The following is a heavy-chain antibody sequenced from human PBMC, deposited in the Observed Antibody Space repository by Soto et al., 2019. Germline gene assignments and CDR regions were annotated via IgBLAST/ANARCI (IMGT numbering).Heavy chain of an antibody. Sequence: LSLTCSVSGGSVSNKTYYWSWIRQAPGKRLEWIGYVYYSGTTNYNPSLKSRVTISVDLSKNQFSLRLSSVTTADTALYYCARTTAVPNTLRSRYFFDYWGQGTLVTVSS. D-gene: IGHD4-17*01. J-gene: IGHJ4*02. CDR2: VYYSGTT. CDR3: ARTTAVPNTLRSRYFFDY. CDR1: GGSVSNKTYY. V-gene: IGHV4-61*01.